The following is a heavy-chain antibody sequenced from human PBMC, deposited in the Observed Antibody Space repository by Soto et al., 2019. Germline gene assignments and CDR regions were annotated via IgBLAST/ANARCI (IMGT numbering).Heavy chain of an antibody. Sequence: QVQLVQSGADVQKPGSSVKVSCKASGATFSSSTFTWVRQAPGQGLEWMGRIIPMFGITNSAQKFQGRLGITADESTNTVFMDMSSLRSDDTAIYYCATGALTFGGVLNAWGQGTLVTVSS. CDR1: GATFSSST. CDR3: ATGALTFGGVLNA. D-gene: IGHD3-16*01. V-gene: IGHV1-69*02. J-gene: IGHJ4*02. CDR2: IIPMFGIT.